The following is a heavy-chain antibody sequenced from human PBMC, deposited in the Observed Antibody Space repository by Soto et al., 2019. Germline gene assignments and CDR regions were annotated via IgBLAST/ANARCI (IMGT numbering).Heavy chain of an antibody. D-gene: IGHD3-3*01. V-gene: IGHV4-39*01. CDR1: GGSISSSRSY. CDR2: FYYTGGTSST. Sequence: SETLSLTCTVSGGSISSSRSYWGWVRQPPGKGREWTVSFYYTGGTSSTYSNPSLKRRVTSAVDTSKSQLSLNLRTVTAADAAVYYCASPRQGNYDFLSGYYALDYWGPRTLVTVSS. CDR3: ASPRQGNYDFLSGYYALDY. J-gene: IGHJ4*02.